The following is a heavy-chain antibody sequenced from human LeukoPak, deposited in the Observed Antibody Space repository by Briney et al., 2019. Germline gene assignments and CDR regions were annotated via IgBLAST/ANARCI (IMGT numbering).Heavy chain of an antibody. CDR3: ARVFSPRGYDILTGYLYYFDY. Sequence: TSETLSLTCAVYGGSFSGYYWSWIRQPPGKGLEWIGEINHSGSTNYNPSLKSRVTISVDTSKNQFPLKLSSVTAADTAVYYCARVFSPRGYDILTGYLYYFDYWGQGTLVTVSS. CDR1: GGSFSGYY. J-gene: IGHJ4*02. CDR2: INHSGST. V-gene: IGHV4-34*01. D-gene: IGHD3-9*01.